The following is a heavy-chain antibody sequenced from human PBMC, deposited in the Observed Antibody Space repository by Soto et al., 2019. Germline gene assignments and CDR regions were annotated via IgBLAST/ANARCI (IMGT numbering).Heavy chain of an antibody. CDR1: GGSVSTIGYY. D-gene: IGHD3-22*01. J-gene: IGHJ4*02. V-gene: IGHV4-61*08. CDR2: IHHTGST. CDR3: GRGVGNSRGTSFDY. Sequence: SETLSLTCTVSGGSVSTIGYYWSWIRQPPGEGLEWIGFIHHTGSTTYNPSLKSRITMSMDTSKKQFSLNLSSVTAADTAVYYCGRGVGNSRGTSFDYWGQGALVTAPQ.